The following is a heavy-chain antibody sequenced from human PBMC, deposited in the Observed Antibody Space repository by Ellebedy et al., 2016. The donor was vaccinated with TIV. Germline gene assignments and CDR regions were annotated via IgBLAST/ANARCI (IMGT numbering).Heavy chain of an antibody. CDR1: GASISTFSDF. D-gene: IGHD4-11*01. V-gene: IGHV4-61*01. CDR3: ARLAYSNRYYYYGMDV. J-gene: IGHJ6*02. Sequence: MPSETLSLTCTVSGASISTFSDFWGWIRQPPGKGLDWIGYIYYIGTTNYNPSLKSRVTISLDTSKNQFSLRLTSVTAADTAVYYCARLAYSNRYYYYGMDVWGQGTTVTVSS. CDR2: IYYIGTT.